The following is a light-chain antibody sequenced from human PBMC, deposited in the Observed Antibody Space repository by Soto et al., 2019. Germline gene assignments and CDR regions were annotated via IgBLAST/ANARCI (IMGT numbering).Light chain of an antibody. CDR1: QSVSSSS. CDR2: GAS. Sequence: EIVLTQSPGTLSLSPGEGATLSCRASQSVSSSSLAWYQQKPGQAPRLLIYGASSRATGIPDRFSGSRSGTDFTLTISRLELEDFAVYYCQQYGSSPPTFGQGTKVEIK. CDR3: QQYGSSPPT. J-gene: IGKJ1*01. V-gene: IGKV3-20*01.